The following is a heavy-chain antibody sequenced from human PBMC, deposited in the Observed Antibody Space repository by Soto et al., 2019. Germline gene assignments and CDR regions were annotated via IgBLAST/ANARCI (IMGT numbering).Heavy chain of an antibody. CDR3: ARDRNYGDYSY. J-gene: IGHJ4*02. D-gene: IGHD4-17*01. Sequence: ASVKVSCKASAYTFTSYCISWVRQAPGQGLEWMGWISAYNGNTNYAQKLQGRVTMTTDTSTSTAYMELRSLRSDDTAVYYCARDRNYGDYSYWGQGTLVTVSS. V-gene: IGHV1-18*01. CDR2: ISAYNGNT. CDR1: AYTFTSYC.